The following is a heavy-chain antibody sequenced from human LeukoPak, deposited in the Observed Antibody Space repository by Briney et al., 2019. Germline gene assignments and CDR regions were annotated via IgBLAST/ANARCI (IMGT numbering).Heavy chain of an antibody. D-gene: IGHD3-3*01. CDR1: GGSISSGSYY. Sequence: SETLSLTCTVSGGSISSGSYYWSWIRQPAGKGLEWIGRIYTSGSTNYNPSLKSRVTISVDTSKNQFSLKLSSVTAADTAVYYCTRDRRYDFWSDEWEGHYYYMDVWGKGTTVTVSS. J-gene: IGHJ6*03. CDR2: IYTSGST. CDR3: TRDRRYDFWSDEWEGHYYYMDV. V-gene: IGHV4-61*02.